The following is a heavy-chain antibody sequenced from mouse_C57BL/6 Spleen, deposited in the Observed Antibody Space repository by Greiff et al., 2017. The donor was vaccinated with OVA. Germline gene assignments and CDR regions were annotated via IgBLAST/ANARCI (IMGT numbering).Heavy chain of an antibody. V-gene: IGHV1-80*01. CDR2: IYPGDGDT. CDR3: ARYSNYYAMDY. CDR1: GYAFSSYW. Sequence: VHLVESGAELVKPGASVKISCKASGYAFSSYWMNWVKQRPGKGLEWIGQIYPGDGDTNYNGKFKGKATLTADKSSSTAYMQLSSLTSEDSAVYFCARYSNYYAMDYWGQGTSVTVSS. D-gene: IGHD2-5*01. J-gene: IGHJ4*01.